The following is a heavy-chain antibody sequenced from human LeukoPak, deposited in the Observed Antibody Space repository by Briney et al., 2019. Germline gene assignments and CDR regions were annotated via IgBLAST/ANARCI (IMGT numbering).Heavy chain of an antibody. CDR2: ISGSGGST. CDR3: AKDPYRGPRYYFDY. D-gene: IGHD5-18*01. J-gene: IGHJ4*02. V-gene: IGHV3-23*01. Sequence: PGASLKLSCAASGFTFSSYAMSWVRQAPGKGLEWVSAISGSGGSTYYADSVKGRFTISRDNSKNTLYLQMNSLRAEVTAVYYCAKDPYRGPRYYFDYWGQGTLVTVSS. CDR1: GFTFSSYA.